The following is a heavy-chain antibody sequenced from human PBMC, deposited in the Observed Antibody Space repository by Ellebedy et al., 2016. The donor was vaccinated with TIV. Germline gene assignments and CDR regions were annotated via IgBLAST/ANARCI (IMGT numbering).Heavy chain of an antibody. D-gene: IGHD6-19*01. V-gene: IGHV3-23*01. CDR2: IIASGGST. CDR1: GFTFSSYA. CDR3: AKGRGGGSDSSAPRYYFDS. Sequence: GESLKISCAASGFTFSSYAMSWVRQAPGKGLEWVSGIIASGGSTYYADPVKGRFTISRDNSENTLYMQMNNLRAEDTAVYYCAKGRGGGSDSSAPRYYFDSWGLGTLVTVSS. J-gene: IGHJ4*02.